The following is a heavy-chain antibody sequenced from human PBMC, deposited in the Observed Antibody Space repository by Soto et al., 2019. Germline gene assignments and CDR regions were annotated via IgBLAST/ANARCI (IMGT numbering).Heavy chain of an antibody. Sequence: HVQLVQSGAEVKEPGASVKVSCKASGNSFTSYAMHWMRKAPGQRLEWMGWIHAGNENTKYSQKFQGRVTITRDTSANTAYMELSRLRAEDMDVYSCAREVPATVREKVWYFDLWGRGTMVIVSS. V-gene: IGHV1-3*01. CDR1: GNSFTSYA. CDR2: IHAGNENT. J-gene: IGHJ2*01. CDR3: AREVPATVREKVWYFDL. D-gene: IGHD1-26*01.